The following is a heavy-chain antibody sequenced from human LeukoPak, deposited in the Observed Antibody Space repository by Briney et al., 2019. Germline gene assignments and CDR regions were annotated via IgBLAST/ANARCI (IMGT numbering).Heavy chain of an antibody. Sequence: GASVKVSCKASGYTFTSYYMHWVRQAPGQGLEWMGIINPSGGSTSYAQKFQGRVTMTRDTSTSTVYMELSSLRSEGTAVYYCARNRVGATGILAIYYYYGMDVWGQGTTVTVSS. CDR2: INPSGGST. D-gene: IGHD1-26*01. CDR1: GYTFTSYY. V-gene: IGHV1-46*01. J-gene: IGHJ6*02. CDR3: ARNRVGATGILAIYYYYGMDV.